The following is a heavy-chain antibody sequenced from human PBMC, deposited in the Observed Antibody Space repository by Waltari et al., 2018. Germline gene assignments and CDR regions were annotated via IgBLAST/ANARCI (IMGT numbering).Heavy chain of an antibody. CDR1: GFPLRTYE. CDR3: ARDPYFYGAGSYYIYDAYDV. J-gene: IGHJ3*01. Sequence: EVQLVESGGGLIQPGGSLRLSCAASGFPLRTYEMDWVRQAPGKGLEWISFISADGKIIYYADSVKGRFTVSRDNAENSLYLEMNSLRAEDTAVYYCARDPYFYGAGSYYIYDAYDVWGQGTVVTVSS. CDR2: ISADGKII. D-gene: IGHD3-10*01. V-gene: IGHV3-48*03.